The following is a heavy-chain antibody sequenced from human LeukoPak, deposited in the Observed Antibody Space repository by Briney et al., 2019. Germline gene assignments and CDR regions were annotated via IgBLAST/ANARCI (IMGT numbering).Heavy chain of an antibody. D-gene: IGHD3-3*01. Sequence: PGGSLRLSCAASGFTFSSYWMSWVRQAPGKGLEWVANIKQDGSEKYYVDSVKGRFTISRDNAKNSLYLQMNSLRAEDTAVYYCARGQNPYYDFWSGYSSDAFDIWGQGTMVTVSS. CDR2: IKQDGSEK. J-gene: IGHJ3*02. CDR3: ARGQNPYYDFWSGYSSDAFDI. CDR1: GFTFSSYW. V-gene: IGHV3-7*04.